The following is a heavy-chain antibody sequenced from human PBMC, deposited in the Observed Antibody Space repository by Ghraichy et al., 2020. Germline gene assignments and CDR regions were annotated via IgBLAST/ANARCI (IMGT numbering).Heavy chain of an antibody. V-gene: IGHV4-39*01. CDR1: GGSISTSSYY. J-gene: IGHJ6*02. D-gene: IGHD3-16*01. CDR2: IYYTGST. Sequence: ESLNISCTVSGGSISTSSYYWGWIRQPPGKGLEWIATIYYTGSTYYNPSLRSRVTISVDTSKNQFSLKLSSVTAADTAMYYCARLLGAYYYGMDVWGQGTTVTVSS. CDR3: ARLLGAYYYGMDV.